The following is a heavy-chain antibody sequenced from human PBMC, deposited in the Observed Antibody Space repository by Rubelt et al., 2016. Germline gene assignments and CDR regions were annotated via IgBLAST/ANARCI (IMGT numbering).Heavy chain of an antibody. Sequence: VGFIRSKAYGGTTEYAASVKGRFTISRDDSKSIAYLQMNSLKTEDTAVYYCTIDHVTIFGVVPFDYWGQGTLVTVSS. J-gene: IGHJ4*02. D-gene: IGHD3-3*01. CDR3: TIDHVTIFGVVPFDY. CDR2: IRSKAYGGTT. V-gene: IGHV3-49*02.